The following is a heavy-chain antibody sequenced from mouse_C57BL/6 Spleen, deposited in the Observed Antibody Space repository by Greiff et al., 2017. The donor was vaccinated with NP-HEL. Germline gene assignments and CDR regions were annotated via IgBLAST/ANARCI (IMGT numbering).Heavy chain of an antibody. CDR1: GYTFTSYG. J-gene: IGHJ2*01. V-gene: IGHV1-81*01. CDR3: ARSTTTVVPLDY. Sequence: VQRVESGAELARPGASVKLSCKASGYTFTSYGISWVKQRTGQGLEWIGEIYPRSGNTYYNEKFKGKATLTADKSSSTAYMELRSLTSEDSAVYFCARSTTTVVPLDYWGQGTTLTVSS. D-gene: IGHD1-1*01. CDR2: IYPRSGNT.